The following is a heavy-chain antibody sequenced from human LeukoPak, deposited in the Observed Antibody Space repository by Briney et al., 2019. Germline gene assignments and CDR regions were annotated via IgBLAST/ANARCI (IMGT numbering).Heavy chain of an antibody. CDR2: INWKGGST. CDR1: GFTFDGYG. V-gene: IGHV3-20*04. J-gene: IGHJ3*02. D-gene: IGHD2-2*01. Sequence: GGSLRHSCAASGFTFDGYGMSWVRPAPGKGLEWVCGINWKGGSTGYGDSVKSRFTISRENAKNSLYLQMNSLRAEDTALYYCARAGARIVGVPAATLNAFDIWGQGTMVTVSS. CDR3: ARAGARIVGVPAATLNAFDI.